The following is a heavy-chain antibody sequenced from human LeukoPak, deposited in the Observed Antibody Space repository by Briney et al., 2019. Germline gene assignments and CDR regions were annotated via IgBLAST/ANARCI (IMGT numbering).Heavy chain of an antibody. CDR2: IANDGKDK. D-gene: IGHD2-2*01. V-gene: IGHV3-30*03. CDR1: GFTFSGYG. J-gene: IGHJ4*02. Sequence: GGSLRLSCAASGFTFSGYGMHWVRQAPGKGLEWLSVIANDGKDKKYTESVKGRFTISRDNSKNTLYLQMNSLRVDDTAVYYWTIDRNRGPAAYDFDYWGPGTLITVSS. CDR3: TIDRNRGPAAYDFDY.